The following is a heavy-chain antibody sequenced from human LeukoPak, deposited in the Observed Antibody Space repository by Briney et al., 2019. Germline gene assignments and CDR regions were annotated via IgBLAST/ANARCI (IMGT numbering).Heavy chain of an antibody. CDR1: GCTFSSYA. J-gene: IGHJ4*02. D-gene: IGHD3-22*01. V-gene: IGHV1-69*13. CDR2: IIPIFGTA. Sequence: SVKVSCKASGCTFSSYAISWVRQAPGQGLEWMGGIIPIFGTANYAQKFQGRVTITADESTSTAYMELSSLRSEDPAVYYCARDQGHSSGYYCDYWGQGTLVTVSS. CDR3: ARDQGHSSGYYCDY.